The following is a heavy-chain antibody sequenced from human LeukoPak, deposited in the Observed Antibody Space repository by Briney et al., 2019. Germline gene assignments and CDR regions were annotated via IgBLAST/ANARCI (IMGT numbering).Heavy chain of an antibody. Sequence: SVKVSCKASGGTFSSYAISWVRQAPGQGLEWMGGIIPIFGTANYAQKFQGRVTITADESTSTAYMELSSLRSEDTAVYYCARGRSSVRRPYYYYYGMDVWGQGTAVTVSS. V-gene: IGHV1-69*13. CDR1: GGTFSSYA. CDR3: ARGRSSVRRPYYYYYGMDV. D-gene: IGHD3-10*02. J-gene: IGHJ6*02. CDR2: IIPIFGTA.